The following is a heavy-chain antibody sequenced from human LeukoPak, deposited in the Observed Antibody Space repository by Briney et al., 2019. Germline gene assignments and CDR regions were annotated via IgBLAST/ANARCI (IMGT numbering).Heavy chain of an antibody. CDR2: ISPSGGIT. V-gene: IGHV3-23*01. Sequence: PGGSMRLSCAASGFTFSSHGMNWVRQAPGKGLEWVSGISPSGGITYYTDSVRGRFTISRDNSKNTVSLQMNSLRGEDTAVYYCAKDDRWLQFCCWGQGTLVTVSA. CDR3: AKDDRWLQFCC. CDR1: GFTFSSHG. D-gene: IGHD5-24*01. J-gene: IGHJ4*02.